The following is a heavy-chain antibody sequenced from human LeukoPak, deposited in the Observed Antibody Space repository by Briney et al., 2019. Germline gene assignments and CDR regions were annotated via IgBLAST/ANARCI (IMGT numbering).Heavy chain of an antibody. V-gene: IGHV4-39*01. J-gene: IGHJ3*02. D-gene: IGHD1-26*01. CDR3: ARYSGSHYAFDI. Sequence: PSETLSLTCTVSGGSISSSSYYWGWIRQPPGKGLEWIGSIYYSGSTYHNPSLKSRVTISVDPSKNQFSLKLSSVTAADTALFYCARYSGSHYAFDIWGQGTMVTVSS. CDR2: IYYSGST. CDR1: GGSISSSSYY.